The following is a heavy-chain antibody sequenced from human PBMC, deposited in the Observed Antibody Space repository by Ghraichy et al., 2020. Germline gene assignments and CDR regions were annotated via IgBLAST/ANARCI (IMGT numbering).Heavy chain of an antibody. CDR1: GYTFTSYG. CDR2: ISAYNGNT. V-gene: IGHV1-18*04. D-gene: IGHD3-16*02. CDR3: ARGKYDYVWGSYRYHFDY. Sequence: ASVKVSCKASGYTFTSYGISWVRQAPGQGLEWMGWISAYNGNTNYAQKLQGRVTMTTDTSTSTAYMELRSLRSDDTAVYYCARGKYDYVWGSYRYHFDYWGQGTLVTVSS. J-gene: IGHJ4*02.